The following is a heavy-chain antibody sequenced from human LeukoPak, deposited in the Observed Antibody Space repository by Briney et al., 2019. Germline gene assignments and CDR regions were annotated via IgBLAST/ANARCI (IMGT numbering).Heavy chain of an antibody. CDR2: ISGGGGST. J-gene: IGHJ4*02. Sequence: GGSLRLSCAASGFTFSSYSMNWVRQAPGKGLEWVSTISGGGGSTYYADSVKGRFTISRDNSKNTLYLQMNSLRAEDTAFYYCARDKAVNAADWGQGTLVTASS. CDR3: ARDKAVNAAD. V-gene: IGHV3-23*01. CDR1: GFTFSSYS. D-gene: IGHD4-17*01.